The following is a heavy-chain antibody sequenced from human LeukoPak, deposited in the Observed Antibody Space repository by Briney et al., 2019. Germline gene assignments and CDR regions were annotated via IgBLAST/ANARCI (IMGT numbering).Heavy chain of an antibody. CDR2: INHSGST. CDR1: GGSLSAFS. Sequence: PSETLSLTCAVYGGSLSAFSWSWVRQSPGKGLEWNGEINHSGSTRYNPSLSRRVSISIDTSKNQFPLEVHSVTAADTAVYYCARADYDILTGYYSFSYWGQGTLVTVSS. D-gene: IGHD3-9*01. V-gene: IGHV4-34*01. CDR3: ARADYDILTGYYSFSY. J-gene: IGHJ4*02.